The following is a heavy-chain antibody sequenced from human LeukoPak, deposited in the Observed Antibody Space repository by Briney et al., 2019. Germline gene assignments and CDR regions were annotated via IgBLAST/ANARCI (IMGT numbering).Heavy chain of an antibody. D-gene: IGHD3/OR15-3a*01. CDR2: IYYSGNT. CDR1: GGSISSSSYY. Sequence: SETLSLTCTVSGGSISSSSYYWGWIRQPPGKGLEWIGSIYYSGNTYYNASLKSQVSISIDTSKNQFPLRLTSVTAADTAVYYCARQTGSGLFILPGGQGTLVTVSS. J-gene: IGHJ4*02. V-gene: IGHV4-39*01. CDR3: ARQTGSGLFILP.